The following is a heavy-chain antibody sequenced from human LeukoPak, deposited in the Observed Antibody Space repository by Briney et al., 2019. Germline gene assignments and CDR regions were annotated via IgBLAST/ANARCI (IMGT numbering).Heavy chain of an antibody. CDR2: FISSSIPI. D-gene: IGHD3-22*01. CDR3: ARDRHYYDSSGYYYPTASPFDY. V-gene: IGHV3-48*01. Sequence: GSLRLSCAASGFTFSSYRMNWVAQAPGKGLGGVPSFISSSIPIYYADSVKGRFTISRDNAKNSLYLQMNSLRAEDTAVYYCARDRHYYDSSGYYYPTASPFDYWGQGTLVTVSS. J-gene: IGHJ4*02. CDR1: GFTFSSYR.